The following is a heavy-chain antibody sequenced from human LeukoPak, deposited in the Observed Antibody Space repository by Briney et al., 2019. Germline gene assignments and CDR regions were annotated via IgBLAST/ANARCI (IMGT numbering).Heavy chain of an antibody. Sequence: GSLRLSCAVSGLTFSGSWITWIRQPAGKGLEWIGRIYISGSTNYNPSLKSRVTISVDTSKNQFSLKLSSVTAADTAVYYCAREREGPYGYLDYWGQGTLVTVSS. V-gene: IGHV4-4*07. J-gene: IGHJ4*02. D-gene: IGHD4-17*01. CDR3: AREREGPYGYLDY. CDR2: IYISGST. CDR1: GLTFSGSW.